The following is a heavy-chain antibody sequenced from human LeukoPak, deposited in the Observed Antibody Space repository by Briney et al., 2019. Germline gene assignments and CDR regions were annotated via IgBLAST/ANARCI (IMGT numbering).Heavy chain of an antibody. Sequence: SETLSLTCAVYGKSMIGHYWTWIRQPPGKRLEWIGEIHHSGGTNSNPSLKNRLTMSIDMSKNQFSLKLKSVTAADTAVYYCARATASGSGRAYDHWAQGNLVPVSS. D-gene: IGHD3-10*01. CDR3: ARATASGSGRAYDH. CDR1: GKSMIGHY. V-gene: IGHV4-34*01. CDR2: IHHSGGT. J-gene: IGHJ4*02.